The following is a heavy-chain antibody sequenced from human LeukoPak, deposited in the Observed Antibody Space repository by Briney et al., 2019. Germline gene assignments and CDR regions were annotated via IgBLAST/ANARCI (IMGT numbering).Heavy chain of an antibody. CDR3: ARETWDLDRYSSSSQGW. CDR2: ISSSSSSYI. J-gene: IGHJ4*02. Sequence: IPGGSLRLSCAASGFTFSSYSMNWVRQAPGKGLEWVSSISSSSSSYIYYADSVKGRFTISRDNAKNSLYLQMNSLRAEDTAVYYCARETWDLDRYSSSSQGWWGQGTLVTVSS. D-gene: IGHD6-13*01. V-gene: IGHV3-21*01. CDR1: GFTFSSYS.